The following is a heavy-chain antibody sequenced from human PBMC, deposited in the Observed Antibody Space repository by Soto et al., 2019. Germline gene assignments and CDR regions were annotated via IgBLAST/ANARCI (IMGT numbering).Heavy chain of an antibody. CDR3: ASDAGFPDFGVIKHAFAI. CDR1: GFTFRDYA. D-gene: IGHD3-3*01. CDR2: LSGSLNSA. J-gene: IGHJ3*02. Sequence: EVQVLQSGGGLGQPGGSLRLSCAAGGFTFRDYAMSWVRQAPGKGLEWVSTLSGSLNSAFYADSVKGRFTTSRDSSDNIVYLQMNILRDDDTAVYYCASDAGFPDFGVIKHAFAIWGQWTLVTVSS. V-gene: IGHV3-23*01.